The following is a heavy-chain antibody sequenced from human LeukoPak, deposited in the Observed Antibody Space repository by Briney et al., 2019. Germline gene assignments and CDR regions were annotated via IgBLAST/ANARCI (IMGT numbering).Heavy chain of an antibody. CDR2: ISGSGGST. Sequence: PGGSLRLSCAASGFTFSSYAMSWVRQAPGKGLEWVSAISGSGGSTYYADSVKGRFTISRDNAKNSLYLQMNSLRAEDTAVYYCARDRSGSYYPSYYYYMDVWGKGTTVTVSS. CDR1: GFTFSSYA. J-gene: IGHJ6*03. D-gene: IGHD1-26*01. V-gene: IGHV3-23*01. CDR3: ARDRSGSYYPSYYYYMDV.